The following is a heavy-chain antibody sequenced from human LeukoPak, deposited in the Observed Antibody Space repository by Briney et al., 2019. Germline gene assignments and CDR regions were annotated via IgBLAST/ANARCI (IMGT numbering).Heavy chain of an antibody. V-gene: IGHV3-23*01. D-gene: IGHD6-19*01. J-gene: IGHJ5*02. Sequence: GGSLRLSCAASGFTFSSYAMSWVRQTPGRGLEWVSAISGSGGSTYYADSGKGRFTISRDNSKNTLYLQMNSLRAEDTAVYYCAKQAVAGPGWFDPWGQGTLVTVSS. CDR1: GFTFSSYA. CDR2: ISGSGGST. CDR3: AKQAVAGPGWFDP.